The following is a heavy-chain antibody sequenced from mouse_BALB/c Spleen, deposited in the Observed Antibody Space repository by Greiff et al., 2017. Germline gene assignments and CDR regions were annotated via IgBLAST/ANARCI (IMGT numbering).Heavy chain of an antibody. CDR1: GYAFSSYW. CDR3: ARGYDGYCFDY. D-gene: IGHD2-3*01. Sequence: QVQLQQSGAELVRPGSSVKISCKASGYAFSSYWMNWVKQRPGQGLEWIGQIYPGDGDTNYNGKFKGKATLTADKSSSTAYMQLSSLTSEDSAVYFCARGYDGYCFDYWGQGTTLTVSA. J-gene: IGHJ2*01. CDR2: IYPGDGDT. V-gene: IGHV1-80*01.